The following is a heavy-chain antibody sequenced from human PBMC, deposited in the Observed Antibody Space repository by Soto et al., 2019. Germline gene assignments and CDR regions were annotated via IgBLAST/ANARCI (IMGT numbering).Heavy chain of an antibody. CDR3: ARRKGYGDHYFDH. CDR1: GYTFTSYA. J-gene: IGHJ4*02. Sequence: ASVKVSCKASGYTFTSYAMHWVRQAPGQRLEWMGWINAGNGNTKYSQKFQGRVTITRDTSASTAYMELSSLRSEDTAVYYCARRKGYGDHYFDHLGQGTLETVSS. CDR2: INAGNGNT. V-gene: IGHV1-3*01. D-gene: IGHD4-17*01.